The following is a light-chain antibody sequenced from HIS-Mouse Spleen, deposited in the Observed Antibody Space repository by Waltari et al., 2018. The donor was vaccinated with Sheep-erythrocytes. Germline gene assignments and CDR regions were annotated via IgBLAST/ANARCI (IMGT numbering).Light chain of an antibody. V-gene: IGLV2-14*02. CDR3: SSYAGSNNWV. CDR2: EGS. Sequence: QSALTQPASASGSPGQSLTISCPGTRRDVGSYNLVSCYQQPPGKAPKLMVYEGSKRPSGVPNRFSGSKSGNTASLTVSGLQAEDEADYYCSSYAGSNNWVFGGGTKLTVL. CDR1: RRDVGSYNL. J-gene: IGLJ3*02.